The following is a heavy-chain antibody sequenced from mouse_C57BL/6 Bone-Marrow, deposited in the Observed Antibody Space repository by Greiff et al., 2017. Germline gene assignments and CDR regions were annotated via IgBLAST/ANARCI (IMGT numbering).Heavy chain of an antibody. CDR1: GFTFSSYG. CDR2: ISSGGSYT. V-gene: IGHV5-6*02. CDR3: ARRSYAMDY. Sequence: EVMLVESGGDLVKPGGSLTLSCAASGFTFSSYGMSWVRQTPDKRLEWVATISSGGSYTYYPDSVKGRFTISRDNAKNTLYLQMSSLKSEDTAMYYCARRSYAMDYWGQGTSVTVSS. J-gene: IGHJ4*01.